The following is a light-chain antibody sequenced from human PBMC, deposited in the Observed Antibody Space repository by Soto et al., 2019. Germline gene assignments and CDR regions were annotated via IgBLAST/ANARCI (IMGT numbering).Light chain of an antibody. CDR2: ASS. CDR1: QTVKTY. Sequence: DVQMTQSPSSLSASVGDSVTITCRSSQTVKTYLNWYQHKQGKAPQLLIYASSRLQTGVASRFSGSGSGTYFSLTISSLQPEDFATYYCQQTSTTPGTFGQGTKVEIK. CDR3: QQTSTTPGT. V-gene: IGKV1-39*01. J-gene: IGKJ1*01.